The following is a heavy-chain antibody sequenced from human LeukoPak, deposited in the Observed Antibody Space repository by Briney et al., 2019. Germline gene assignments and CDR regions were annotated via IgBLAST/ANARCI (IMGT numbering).Heavy chain of an antibody. J-gene: IGHJ3*02. CDR3: AKQLLMVYAPGI. D-gene: IGHD2-8*01. CDR2: IRYDGSNK. CDR1: GFTFSSYG. V-gene: IGHV3-30*02. Sequence: GGSLRLSCAASGFTFSSYGMHWVRQAPGKGLEWVAFIRYDGSNKYYADSVKGRFTISRDNSKNTLYLQMNSLRAEDTAVYYCAKQLLMVYAPGIWGQGTMVTVSS.